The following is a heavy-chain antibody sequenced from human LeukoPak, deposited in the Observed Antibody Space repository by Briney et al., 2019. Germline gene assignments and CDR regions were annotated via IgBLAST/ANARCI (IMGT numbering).Heavy chain of an antibody. J-gene: IGHJ4*02. Sequence: ASVKVSCKASGYTFTDYYIHWVRQAPGQGLEWMGIINPSGGSTNYAQKFQGRVTMTTDTSTITVYMEVSSLRSEDTAVYYCARWRTTYLDYWGQGTLVTVSS. CDR2: INPSGGST. CDR3: ARWRTTYLDY. CDR1: GYTFTDYY. V-gene: IGHV1-46*01. D-gene: IGHD1/OR15-1a*01.